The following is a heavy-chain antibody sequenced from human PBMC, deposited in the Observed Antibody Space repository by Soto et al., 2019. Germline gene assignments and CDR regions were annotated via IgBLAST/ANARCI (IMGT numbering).Heavy chain of an antibody. D-gene: IGHD1-1*01. Sequence: QVHLVQSGAEVRKPGASVQVSCKGSGYTFTSYGIAWVRQAPGQGLEWMGWISAHNDNTNYAQKVQGRVTVTRDTSTSTAYMELRNLRSDDRAVYYCARGRYGDYWGKGALVTVSS. CDR2: ISAHNDNT. CDR3: ARGRYGDY. V-gene: IGHV1-18*01. CDR1: GYTFTSYG. J-gene: IGHJ4*02.